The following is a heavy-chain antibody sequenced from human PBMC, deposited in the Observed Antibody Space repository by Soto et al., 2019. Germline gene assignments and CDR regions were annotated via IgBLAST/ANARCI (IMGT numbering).Heavy chain of an antibody. CDR1: GFTFSSYG. D-gene: IGHD6-13*01. V-gene: IGHV3-30*18. Sequence: QVQLVESGGGVVQPGRSLRLSCAASGFTFSSYGMHWVRQAPGKGLEWVAVISYDGSNKYYADSVKGRFTISRDNSKNTLYLQMNSLRAEDTAVYYCAKSNWPGYSSSWYLFGMDVWGQGTTVTVSS. CDR3: AKSNWPGYSSSWYLFGMDV. CDR2: ISYDGSNK. J-gene: IGHJ6*02.